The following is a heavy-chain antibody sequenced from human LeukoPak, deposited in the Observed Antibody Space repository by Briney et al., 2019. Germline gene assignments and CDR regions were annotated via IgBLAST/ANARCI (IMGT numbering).Heavy chain of an antibody. CDR1: GGSIGSDY. CDR2: FYTGGST. CDR3: VRVPTTVDNYYMDV. J-gene: IGHJ6*03. V-gene: IGHV4-4*07. Sequence: SETLSLTCTVSGGSIGSDYWTWLRQPAGKGLEWIGRFYTGGSTNYNPSLRSRVSISLDMSKNQFSLKMSSVTAADTAVYYCVRVPTTVDNYYMDVWGKGTTVTVSS. D-gene: IGHD4-11*01.